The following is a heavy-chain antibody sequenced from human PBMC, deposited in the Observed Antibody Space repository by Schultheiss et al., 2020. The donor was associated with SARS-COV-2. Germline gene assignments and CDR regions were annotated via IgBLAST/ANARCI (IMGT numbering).Heavy chain of an antibody. D-gene: IGHD3-10*01. CDR2: IYHSGST. Sequence: SETLSLICTVSGGSISSYYWSWIRQPPGKGLEWIGSIYHSGSTYYNPSLKSRVTMSVDTSKNQFSLKLSSVTAADTAVYYCARLYYYGSGTIDYWGQGTLVTVSS. CDR3: ARLYYYGSGTIDY. CDR1: GGSISSYY. J-gene: IGHJ4*02. V-gene: IGHV4-59*04.